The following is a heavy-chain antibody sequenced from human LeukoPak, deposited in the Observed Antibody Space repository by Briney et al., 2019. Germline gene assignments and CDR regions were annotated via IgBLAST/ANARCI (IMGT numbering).Heavy chain of an antibody. CDR3: SRRVYTSSSGFDH. CDR1: GGSISSGSYY. Sequence: SETLSLTCTVSGGSISSGSYYWGWIRQPPGKGLEWIGTIYYSGSTYYNPSLKSRVTISVDTSKNQFSLKLSSVTAADTAVYYCSRRVYTSSSGFDHWGQGTLVTVSS. V-gene: IGHV4-39*01. CDR2: IYYSGST. J-gene: IGHJ4*02. D-gene: IGHD6-13*01.